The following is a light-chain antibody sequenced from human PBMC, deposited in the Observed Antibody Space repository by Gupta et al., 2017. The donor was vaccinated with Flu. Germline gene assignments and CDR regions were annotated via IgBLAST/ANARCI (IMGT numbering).Light chain of an antibody. CDR1: NSDLVVYNY. Sequence: SITISCTATNSDLVVYNYVSWYQQHPGKAHNLLIYEVNNRPAGVASRFSGSKSGNTASLTISGLQADDEGNYFCSSYTTSMTWMFGGGTKLTV. CDR2: EVN. J-gene: IGLJ3*02. CDR3: SSYTTSMTWM. V-gene: IGLV2-14*01.